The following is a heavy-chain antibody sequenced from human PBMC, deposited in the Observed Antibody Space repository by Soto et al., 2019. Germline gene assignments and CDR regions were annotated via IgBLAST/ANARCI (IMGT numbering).Heavy chain of an antibody. Sequence: EAQLVESGGGLVQPGRSLRLSCVGSGFIFDDFAIHWVRQAPGKGLEWVSGISWNSDSIGYADSVKGRFTISRDNAKNPPVLEMDRFKVECTALYYCTKVGGLYDFWSGPLHFDLWGQGTLVTVSS. D-gene: IGHD3-3*01. CDR2: ISWNSDSI. CDR3: TKVGGLYDFWSGPLHFDL. V-gene: IGHV3-9*01. CDR1: GFIFDDFA. J-gene: IGHJ4*02.